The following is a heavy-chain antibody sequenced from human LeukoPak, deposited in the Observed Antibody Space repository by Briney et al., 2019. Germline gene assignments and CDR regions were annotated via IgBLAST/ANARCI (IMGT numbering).Heavy chain of an antibody. J-gene: IGHJ4*02. Sequence: GGSLRLSCAASGFTFTSYWMHWVRQAPGKGLVWVSGINSDGSSTSYADSVKGRFTISRDNSKNTLYLQMNSLRPEDTAVYYCAKGLDWGTDYWGQGTLVSVSS. CDR1: GFTFTSYW. CDR2: INSDGSST. CDR3: AKGLDWGTDY. V-gene: IGHV3-74*01. D-gene: IGHD2-21*01.